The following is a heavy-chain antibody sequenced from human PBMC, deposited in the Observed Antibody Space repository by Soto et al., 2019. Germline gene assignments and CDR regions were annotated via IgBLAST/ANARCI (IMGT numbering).Heavy chain of an antibody. J-gene: IGHJ6*02. D-gene: IGHD2-15*01. CDR3: ARDEMGYCSGGSCYFFGGLGD. Sequence: RGLGRTCTASGFMFSNFGMHWVRQAPGKGLEWVAVIWHDGSNKYFAETVKDRFTMSRDNAKDTLYLQMNSLRVEDTAVYYCARDEMGYCSGGSCYFFGGLGDWGQ. CDR1: GFMFSNFG. V-gene: IGHV3-33*01. CDR2: IWHDGSNK.